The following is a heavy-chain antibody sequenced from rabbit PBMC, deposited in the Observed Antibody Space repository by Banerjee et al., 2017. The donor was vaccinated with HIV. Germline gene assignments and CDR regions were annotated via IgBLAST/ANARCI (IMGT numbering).Heavy chain of an antibody. CDR2: ISTGNGHT. V-gene: IGHV1S40*01. CDR1: GFSFSSSDW. CDR3: VRGAAMDL. J-gene: IGHJ6*01. Sequence: QSLEESGGDLVKPGASLTLPCKASGFSFSSSDWIWWVRQAPGKGLEWIACISTGNGHTYYASWAKGRFTISKTSSTVDLKMTSLTAADTATYFCVRGAAMDLWGPGTLVTVS.